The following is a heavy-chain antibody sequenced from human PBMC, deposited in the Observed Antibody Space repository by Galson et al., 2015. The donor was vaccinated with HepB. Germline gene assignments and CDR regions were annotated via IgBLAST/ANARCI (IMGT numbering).Heavy chain of an antibody. V-gene: IGHV3-30-3*01. CDR3: AREPSRAPWYSSSWYLDY. J-gene: IGHJ4*02. CDR1: GFTFSSYA. D-gene: IGHD6-13*01. CDR2: ISYDGSNK. Sequence: SLRLSCAASGFTFSSYAMHWVRQAPGKGLEWVAVISYDGSNKYYADSVKGRFTISRDNSKNTLYLQMNSLRAEDTAVHYCAREPSRAPWYSSSWYLDYWGQGTLVTVSS.